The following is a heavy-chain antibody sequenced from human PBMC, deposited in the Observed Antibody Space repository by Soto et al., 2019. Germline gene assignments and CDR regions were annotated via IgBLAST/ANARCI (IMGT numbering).Heavy chain of an antibody. CDR2: ITSSGRTI. CDR3: ERGGGYGGQYYYGMDV. D-gene: IGHD3-16*01. CDR1: GFTFSDYY. Sequence: GGSLRLSCAPSGFTFSDYYMSWIRQAPGKGLEWVSYITSSGRTIFYADSVKGRFTISRDNAKNSLYLQMNSLRAEDTAVYYCERGGGYGGQYYYGMDVWGQGTTVTV. J-gene: IGHJ6*01. V-gene: IGHV3-11*01.